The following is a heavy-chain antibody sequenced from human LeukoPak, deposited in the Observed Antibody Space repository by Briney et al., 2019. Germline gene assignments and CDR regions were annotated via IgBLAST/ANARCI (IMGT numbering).Heavy chain of an antibody. D-gene: IGHD6-19*01. CDR3: ARGRPRYSSGWVFDY. CDR1: GGSISSSSYY. Sequence: NPSETLSLTCTVSGGSISSSSYYWGWIRQPPGKGLEWIGSIYYSGSTYYNPSLKSRVTISVDTSKNQFSLKLSSVTAADTAVYYCARGRPRYSSGWVFDYWGQGTLVTVSS. J-gene: IGHJ4*02. CDR2: IYYSGST. V-gene: IGHV4-39*07.